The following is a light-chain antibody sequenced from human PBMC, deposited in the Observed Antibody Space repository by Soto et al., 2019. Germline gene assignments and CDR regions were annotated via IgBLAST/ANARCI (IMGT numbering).Light chain of an antibody. V-gene: IGKV3-15*01. Sequence: IVMTQSPATLSVSPGERAILSCRASQSVSSNLAWYQQKPGQAPRLLIYGASTRATGIPARFSGSGSGTEFTLNISSLQSEDFAVYYCQQYNNWPPGTFGQGTKLEIK. J-gene: IGKJ2*01. CDR3: QQYNNWPPGT. CDR2: GAS. CDR1: QSVSSN.